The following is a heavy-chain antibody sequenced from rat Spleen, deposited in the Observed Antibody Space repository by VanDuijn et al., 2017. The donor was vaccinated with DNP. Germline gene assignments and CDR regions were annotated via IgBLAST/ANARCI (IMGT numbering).Heavy chain of an antibody. D-gene: IGHD1-12*02. V-gene: IGHV5-46*01. CDR2: ISTSGSRT. CDR3: TRVGDLHDGGDGDALDA. CDR1: GFTFSNYY. J-gene: IGHJ4*01. Sequence: EVQLVESGGGLVQPGRSMKLSCAASGFTFSNYYMAWVRQAPKKGLEWVTTISTSGSRTYYPDSVKGRFTISRDNANHTLYLQMNSLRSEDTATYYCTRVGDLHDGGDGDALDAWGQGTSVTVSS.